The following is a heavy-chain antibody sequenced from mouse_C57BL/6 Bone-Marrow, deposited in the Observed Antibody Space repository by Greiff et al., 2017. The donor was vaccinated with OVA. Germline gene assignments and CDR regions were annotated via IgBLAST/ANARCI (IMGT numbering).Heavy chain of an antibody. CDR3: ARGYYGRSWGYFDV. J-gene: IGHJ1*03. V-gene: IGHV1-82*01. CDR2: IYPGDGDT. Sequence: VQLQQSGPELVKPGASVKISCKASGYAFSSSWMNWVKQRPGKGLEWIGRIYPGDGDTNYNGKFKGKATLTADKSSSTAYMQLSSLTSEDSAVYFCARGYYGRSWGYFDVWGTGTTVTVSS. D-gene: IGHD1-1*01. CDR1: GYAFSSSW.